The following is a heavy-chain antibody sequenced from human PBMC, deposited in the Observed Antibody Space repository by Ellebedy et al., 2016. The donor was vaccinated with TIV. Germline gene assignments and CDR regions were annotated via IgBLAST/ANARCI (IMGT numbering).Heavy chain of an antibody. CDR1: GFTFTEHY. CDR2: ISPSGRFI. J-gene: IGHJ6*02. V-gene: IGHV3-11*01. CDR3: ARGTYSAYELSSNDYCLLDV. D-gene: IGHD5-12*01. Sequence: GGSLRLSXVASGFTFTEHYMSWIRQAPGKGLEWIADISPSGRFIYFAESLKGRFTVSRDNAKNSLHIEMFSLRVEDTAVYYCARGTYSAYELSSNDYCLLDVWGQGTTVTVSS.